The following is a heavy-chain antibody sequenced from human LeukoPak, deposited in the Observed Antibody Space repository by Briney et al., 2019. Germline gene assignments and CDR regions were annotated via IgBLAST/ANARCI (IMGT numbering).Heavy chain of an antibody. D-gene: IGHD3-3*01. J-gene: IGHJ4*02. V-gene: IGHV4-30-2*01. CDR2: IYHSGST. CDR1: GGSISSGGYS. CDR3: ASYYDFWSGSSRLAFDY. Sequence: PSQTLSLTCAVSGGSISSGGYSWSWIRQPPGTGLEWIGYIYHSGSTYYNPSLKSRVTISVDRSKNQFSLKLSSVTAADTAVYYCASYYDFWSGSSRLAFDYWGQGTLVTVSS.